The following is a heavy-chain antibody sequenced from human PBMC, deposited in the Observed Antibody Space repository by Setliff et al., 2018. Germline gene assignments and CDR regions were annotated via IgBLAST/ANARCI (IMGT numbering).Heavy chain of an antibody. J-gene: IGHJ4*02. Sequence: GGSLRLSCAASGFTFSAHYMDWLRQAPGKGLEWVGRIRGRTDNYATAYAASVRGRFTISRDDSKDSLFLQMNNLKTEDTAVYYCVRAAAGLDIWSQKIVVTVSS. D-gene: IGHD3-16*01. CDR2: IRGRTDNYAT. CDR1: GFTFSAHY. V-gene: IGHV3-72*01. CDR3: VRAAAGLDI.